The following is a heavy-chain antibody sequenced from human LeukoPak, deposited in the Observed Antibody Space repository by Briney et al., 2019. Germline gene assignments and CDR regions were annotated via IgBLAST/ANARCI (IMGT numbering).Heavy chain of an antibody. CDR3: ARVRGYYDSSGYIDC. CDR2: INWNGGST. CDR1: GFTFDDYG. Sequence: GGCLRLSCAASGFTFDDYGMSWVRQAPGKGLEWVSGINWNGGSTGYADSVKGRFTISRDNAKNSLYLQMNSLRAEDTALYYCARVRGYYDSSGYIDCWGQGTLVTVSS. D-gene: IGHD3-22*01. V-gene: IGHV3-20*04. J-gene: IGHJ4*02.